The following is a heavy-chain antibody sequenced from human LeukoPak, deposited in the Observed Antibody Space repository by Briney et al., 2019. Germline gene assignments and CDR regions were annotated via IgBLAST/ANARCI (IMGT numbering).Heavy chain of an antibody. CDR3: ARRNYFQTKYKFDY. CDR2: ISAYNGDT. CDR1: GYSFNTYI. J-gene: IGHJ4*02. V-gene: IGHV1-18*04. Sequence: ASVKVSCKAFGYSFNTYIVTWVRQAPGQGLEWMGWISAYNGDTDYAHNFQGRVTLTTDTSTNTAYKELTNLRSDDTAVYYCARRNYFQTKYKFDYWGQGTLVIVSS. D-gene: IGHD2/OR15-2a*01.